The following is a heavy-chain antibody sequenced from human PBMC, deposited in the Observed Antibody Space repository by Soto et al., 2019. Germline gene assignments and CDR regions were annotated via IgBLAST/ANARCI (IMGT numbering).Heavy chain of an antibody. Sequence: GGSLRLSCAASGFTFSDHYMDWVRQAPGKGLEWVGRTRNKANSYTTEYAASVKGRFTISRDDSKNSLYLKMNSLKTEDTAVYYCARDTGHYDFWSGYYTDPNYYYYMDVWGKGTTVTVSS. CDR2: TRNKANSYTT. D-gene: IGHD3-3*01. CDR3: ARDTGHYDFWSGYYTDPNYYYYMDV. CDR1: GFTFSDHY. V-gene: IGHV3-72*01. J-gene: IGHJ6*03.